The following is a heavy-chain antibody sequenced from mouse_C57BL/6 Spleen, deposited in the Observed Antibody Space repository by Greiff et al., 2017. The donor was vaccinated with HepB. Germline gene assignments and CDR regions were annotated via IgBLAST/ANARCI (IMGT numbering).Heavy chain of an antibody. J-gene: IGHJ4*01. Sequence: VKLMESGPGLVQPSQSLSITCTVSGFSLTSYGVHWVRQSPGKGLEWLGVIWSGGSTDYNAAFISRLSISKDNSKSQVFFKMNSLQADDTAIYYCARRGEVTTGSYAMDYWGQGTSVTVSS. D-gene: IGHD2-2*01. CDR3: ARRGEVTTGSYAMDY. CDR2: IWSGGST. V-gene: IGHV2-2*01. CDR1: GFSLTSYG.